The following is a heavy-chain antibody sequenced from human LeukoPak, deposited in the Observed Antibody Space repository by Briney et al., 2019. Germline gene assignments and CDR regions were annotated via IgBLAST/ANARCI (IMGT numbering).Heavy chain of an antibody. J-gene: IGHJ4*02. CDR3: ARTDYYGNRDFDY. CDR1: GGSISSYY. CDR2: IYYSGST. Sequence: SETLSLTCTVSGGSISSYYWSWIRQPPGKGLVWIGYIYYSGSTNYNPSLKSRVTISVDTSKNQFSLKLSSVTAADTAVYYCARTDYYGNRDFDYWGQGTLVTVSS. V-gene: IGHV4-59*01. D-gene: IGHD3-10*01.